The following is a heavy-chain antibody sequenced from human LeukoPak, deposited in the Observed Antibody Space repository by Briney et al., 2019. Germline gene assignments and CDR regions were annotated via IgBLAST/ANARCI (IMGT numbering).Heavy chain of an antibody. Sequence: LRLSCAASGFTFSSYSMNWIRQHPGKGLEWIGYIYYSGSTYHNPPLKSRVTISVDTSKNQFSLKLSSVTAADTAVYYCARDFSGYSAFDIWGQGTMVTVSS. CDR1: GFTFSSYS. V-gene: IGHV4-31*02. CDR2: IYYSGST. D-gene: IGHD5-18*01. J-gene: IGHJ3*02. CDR3: ARDFSGYSAFDI.